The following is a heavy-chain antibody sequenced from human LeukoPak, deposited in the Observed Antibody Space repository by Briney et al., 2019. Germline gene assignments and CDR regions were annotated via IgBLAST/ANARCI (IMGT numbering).Heavy chain of an antibody. CDR1: GFTLSSYG. CDR3: ARERAVAGFDY. Sequence: GGSLRLSCAASGFTLSSYGMHWVRQAPGKGLEWVAVISYDGSNKYYADSVKGRFTISRDNSKNTLYLQMNSLRAEDTAVYYCARERAVAGFDYWGQGTLVTVSS. CDR2: ISYDGSNK. V-gene: IGHV3-30*19. D-gene: IGHD6-19*01. J-gene: IGHJ4*02.